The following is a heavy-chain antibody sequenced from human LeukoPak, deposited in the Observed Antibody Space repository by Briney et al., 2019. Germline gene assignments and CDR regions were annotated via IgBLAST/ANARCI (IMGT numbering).Heavy chain of an antibody. CDR1: AGSITSTIYY. D-gene: IGHD4-17*01. J-gene: IGHJ4*02. Sequence: PSETLSLTCAVSAGSITSTIYYWGWIPQPPGKGLEWIGTFHYTGRTYYNSSLKSRVTIAIDTSKNHFSLRLSSVTAADTAVYYCARQMNTVTADYWGQGTLVTVSS. CDR2: FHYTGRT. V-gene: IGHV4-39*01. CDR3: ARQMNTVTADY.